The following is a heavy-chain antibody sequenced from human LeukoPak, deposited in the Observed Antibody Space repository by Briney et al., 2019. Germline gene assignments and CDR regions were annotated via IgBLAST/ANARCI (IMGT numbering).Heavy chain of an antibody. Sequence: PSETLSLTCAVSGGSISSGGYSWSWIRQPPGKGLEWIGYIYHSGSTYYNPSLKSRVTISVDRSKNQFSLKLSSVTAADTAVYYCATLWFGDPYGPWYYGMDVWGKGTTVTVSS. CDR3: ATLWFGDPYGPWYYGMDV. V-gene: IGHV4-30-2*01. D-gene: IGHD3-10*01. CDR1: GGSISSGGYS. J-gene: IGHJ6*04. CDR2: IYHSGST.